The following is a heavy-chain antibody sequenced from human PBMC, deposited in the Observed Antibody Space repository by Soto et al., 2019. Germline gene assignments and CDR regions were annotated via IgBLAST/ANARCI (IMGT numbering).Heavy chain of an antibody. J-gene: IGHJ4*02. D-gene: IGHD6-13*01. V-gene: IGHV4-38-2*01. CDR1: ITNIYY. CDR3: ARWGAAAAEGFDY. Sequence: PSETLSLTCAVSITNIYYFGWIRQPPGKGLEWIGSIYHSGSTYYNPSLKSRVTISVETSRNQFSLKLSSVTAADTAVYYCARWGAAAAEGFDYWGQGTLVTVSS. CDR2: IYHSGST.